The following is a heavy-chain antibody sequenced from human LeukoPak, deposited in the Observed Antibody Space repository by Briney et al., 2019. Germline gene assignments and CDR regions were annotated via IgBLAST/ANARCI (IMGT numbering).Heavy chain of an antibody. Sequence: GGSLRLSCAASGFTFSSYGMHWVRQAPGKELEWVAVISYDGSNKYYADSVKGRFTISRDNSKNTLYLQMNSLRAEDTAVYYCAKDSNGYYFDYWGQGTLVTVSS. CDR1: GFTFSSYG. J-gene: IGHJ4*02. D-gene: IGHD1-1*01. CDR2: ISYDGSNK. V-gene: IGHV3-30*18. CDR3: AKDSNGYYFDY.